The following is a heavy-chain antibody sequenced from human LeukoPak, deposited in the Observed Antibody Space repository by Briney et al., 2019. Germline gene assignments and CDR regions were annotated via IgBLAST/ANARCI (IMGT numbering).Heavy chain of an antibody. D-gene: IGHD3-3*01. V-gene: IGHV4-4*07. CDR1: GGSISYFY. J-gene: IGHJ4*02. Sequence: SETLSLTCTVSGGSISYFYWSWIRQPAGKGLEWIGRIYTSGSTNYNPSLKSRVTMSVDTSKKQFSLKLSSVTAADTAVYYCARVPSDDDFWSGYLPYFDYWGQGNLVTVSS. CDR2: IYTSGST. CDR3: ARVPSDDDFWSGYLPYFDY.